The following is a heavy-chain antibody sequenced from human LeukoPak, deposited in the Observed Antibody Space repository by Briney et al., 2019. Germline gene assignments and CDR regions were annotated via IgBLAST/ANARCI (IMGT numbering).Heavy chain of an antibody. V-gene: IGHV3-43*02. J-gene: IGHJ4*02. CDR3: AKVGYSGSYHY. Sequence: GGSLRLSCAASGFTFSSYAMSWVRQAPGKGLEWVSLISGDGGSTYYADSVKGRFTISRDNSKNSLYLQMNSLRTEDTALYYCAKVGYSGSYHYWGQGTLVTVSS. CDR2: ISGDGGST. CDR1: GFTFSSYA. D-gene: IGHD1-26*01.